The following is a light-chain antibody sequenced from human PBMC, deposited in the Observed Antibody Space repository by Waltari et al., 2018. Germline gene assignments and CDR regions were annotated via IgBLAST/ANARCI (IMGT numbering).Light chain of an antibody. CDR1: QSASRT. V-gene: IGKV3-20*01. CDR2: DAS. J-gene: IGKJ1*01. CDR3: QKYGTLPAT. Sequence: EIVLTQSPGTLSLSPGERATLSCRASQSASRTLAWYQQKPGQAPRLLIYDASTRAPGIPDRFSGSGSGTDFSLTISRVEPEDFAVYYCQKYGTLPATFGQGTKVEIK.